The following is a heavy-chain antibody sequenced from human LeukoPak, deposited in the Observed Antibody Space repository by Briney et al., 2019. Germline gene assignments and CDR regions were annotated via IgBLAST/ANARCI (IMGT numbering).Heavy chain of an antibody. D-gene: IGHD3-22*01. CDR2: IIPIFATA. CDR3: ARGPITTRSHFDY. J-gene: IGHJ4*02. V-gene: IGHV1-69*13. Sequence: ASVRVSCKASGGTFSSYAISWVRQAPGQGLEWMGGIIPIFATANYAQKFQGRVTITADESTSTAYMELSSLRSEDTAVYYCARGPITTRSHFDYWGQGTLVTVSS. CDR1: GGTFSSYA.